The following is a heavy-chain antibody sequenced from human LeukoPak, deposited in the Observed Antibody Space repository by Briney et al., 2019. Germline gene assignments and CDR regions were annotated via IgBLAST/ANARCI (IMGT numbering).Heavy chain of an antibody. CDR1: GDSVSSNSAT. V-gene: IGHV6-1*01. CDR2: TYYRSRWYN. Sequence: SQTLSLTCGISGDSVSSNSATWNWIRQSPSRGLEWLGRTYYRSRWYNDYPLSVKSRITISPDTSNNQFSLQLNSVTPEDTAMYCCAREGAGFDYWGQGTLVIVSS. J-gene: IGHJ4*02. CDR3: AREGAGFDY. D-gene: IGHD3-16*01.